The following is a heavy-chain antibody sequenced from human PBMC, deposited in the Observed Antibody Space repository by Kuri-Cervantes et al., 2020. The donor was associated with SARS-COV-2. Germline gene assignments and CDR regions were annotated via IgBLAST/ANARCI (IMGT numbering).Heavy chain of an antibody. D-gene: IGHD3-22*01. V-gene: IGHV4-34*01. CDR1: RGSHSGYH. CDR2: FSHSGRN. CDR3: ARGVSGFYYLYYMDV. Sequence: GSLRLSCAVSRGSHSGYHWSWIRQPPGKGLEWIGGFSHSGRNDYSPSHNPSLESRVTISGDMSKNQVSLRLNSVTAADSAVYYCARGVSGFYYLYYMDVWGIGTTVTVSS. J-gene: IGHJ6*03.